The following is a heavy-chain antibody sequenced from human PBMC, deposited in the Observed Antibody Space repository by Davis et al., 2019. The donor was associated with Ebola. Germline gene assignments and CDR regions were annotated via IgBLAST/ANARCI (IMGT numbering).Heavy chain of an antibody. CDR3: ARGRGSGGSSNNWFDP. V-gene: IGHV4-59*08. J-gene: IGHJ5*02. CDR2: IYYSGST. CDR1: GGSISGYY. D-gene: IGHD2-15*01. Sequence: SETLSLTCTVSGGSISGYYWSWIRQPPGKGLEWIGYIYYSGSTNYNPSLKSRVTISVDTSKNQFSLKLNSVTAADTAVYYCARGRGSGGSSNNWFDPWPGNPGHRLL.